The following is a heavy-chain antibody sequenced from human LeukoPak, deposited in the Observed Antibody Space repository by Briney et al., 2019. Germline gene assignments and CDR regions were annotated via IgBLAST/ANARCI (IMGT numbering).Heavy chain of an antibody. J-gene: IGHJ6*02. Sequence: GASVKVSCKASGYTFTSYGISWVRQAPVQGLEWMGWISAYNGNTNYAQKFQGRVTITADESTSTAYMELSSLRSEDTAVYYCAGPQWPRRPYYGMDVWGQGTTVTVSS. CDR3: AGPQWPRRPYYGMDV. V-gene: IGHV1-18*01. CDR2: ISAYNGNT. D-gene: IGHD2-8*01. CDR1: GYTFTSYG.